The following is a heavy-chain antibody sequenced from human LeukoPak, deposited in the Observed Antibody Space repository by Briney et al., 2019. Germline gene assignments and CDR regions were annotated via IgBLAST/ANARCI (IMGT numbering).Heavy chain of an antibody. Sequence: PSETLSLTCTVSGGSISSSSYYWGWIRQPPGKGLEWIGSIYYSGSTYYNPSLKSRVTISVDTSKNQFSLKLSSVTAADTAVYYCAGIDYGDPLDYWGQGTLVTVSS. CDR3: AGIDYGDPLDY. V-gene: IGHV4-39*01. J-gene: IGHJ4*02. D-gene: IGHD4-17*01. CDR2: IYYSGST. CDR1: GGSISSSSYY.